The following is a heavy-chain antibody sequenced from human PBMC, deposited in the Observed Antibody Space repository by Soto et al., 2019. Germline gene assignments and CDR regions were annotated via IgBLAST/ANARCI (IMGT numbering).Heavy chain of an antibody. CDR3: LEYSSRHGY. D-gene: IGHD6-6*01. CDR1: GGSISSSSYY. V-gene: IGHV4-39*01. Sequence: PSDTLSLTCTVSGGSISSSSYYWGWIRQPPGKGLEWIGSIYYSGSTYYNPSLKSRVTISVDTSKNQFSLKLSSVTAADTAVYYCLEYSSRHGYWGQGTLVTVSS. CDR2: IYYSGST. J-gene: IGHJ4*02.